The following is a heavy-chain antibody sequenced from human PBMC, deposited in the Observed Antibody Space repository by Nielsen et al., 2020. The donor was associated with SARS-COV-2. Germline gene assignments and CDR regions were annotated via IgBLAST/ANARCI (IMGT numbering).Heavy chain of an antibody. D-gene: IGHD5-24*01. CDR3: ARELTVGMATIGAFDI. CDR2: MNPNSGGT. J-gene: IGHJ3*02. V-gene: IGHV1-2*02. Sequence: ASVKVSCKASGYTFTSYDINWVRQATGQGLEWMGWMNPNSGGTDYAQKFQGRVTMTWDTSITTAYMELPRLRSDDTAVYYCARELTVGMATIGAFDIWGQGTVVTVSS. CDR1: GYTFTSYD.